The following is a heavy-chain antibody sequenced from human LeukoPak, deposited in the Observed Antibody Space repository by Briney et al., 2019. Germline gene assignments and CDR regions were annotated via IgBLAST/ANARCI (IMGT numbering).Heavy chain of an antibody. CDR3: ARGGVGIAVAGYYFDY. Sequence: PSETLSLTCAVYGGSFSGYYWSWIRQPPGKGLEWIGEINHSGSTNYNPSLKSRVTISVDTSKNQFSLKLSSVTAADTAVYYCARGGVGIAVAGYYFDYWGQGTLVTVSS. V-gene: IGHV4-34*01. CDR2: INHSGST. J-gene: IGHJ4*02. CDR1: GGSFSGYY. D-gene: IGHD6-19*01.